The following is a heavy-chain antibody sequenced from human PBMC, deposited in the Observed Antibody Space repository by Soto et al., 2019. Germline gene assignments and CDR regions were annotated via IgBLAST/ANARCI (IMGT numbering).Heavy chain of an antibody. CDR2: INPSGGST. CDR1: GYTFTSYY. V-gene: IGHV1-46*03. Sequence: ASVKVSCKASGYTFTSYYMHWVRQAPGQGLEWMGIINPSGGSTSYAQKFQGRVTMTRDTSTSTVYMELSSLRSEDTAVYYCARDPALEHCSSTSCYRAQLPPNDYWGQGTLVTVSS. D-gene: IGHD2-2*02. J-gene: IGHJ4*02. CDR3: ARDPALEHCSSTSCYRAQLPPNDY.